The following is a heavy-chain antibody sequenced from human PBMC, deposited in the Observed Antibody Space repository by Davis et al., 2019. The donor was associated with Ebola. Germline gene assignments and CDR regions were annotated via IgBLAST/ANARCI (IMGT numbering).Heavy chain of an antibody. D-gene: IGHD2-21*01. CDR3: ARGAPGYFVAY. V-gene: IGHV4-59*12. CDR2: IYYSGST. Sequence: PSETLSLTCTVSGGSISSYYWSWIRQPPGKGLEWIGYIYYSGSTNYNPSLKSRVTISVDTSKNQFSLKLSSVTAADTAVYYCARGAPGYFVAYWGQGTLVTVSS. CDR1: GGSISSYY. J-gene: IGHJ4*02.